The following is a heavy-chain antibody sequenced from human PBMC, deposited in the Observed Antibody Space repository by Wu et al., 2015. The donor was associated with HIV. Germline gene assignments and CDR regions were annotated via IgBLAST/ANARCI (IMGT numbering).Heavy chain of an antibody. V-gene: IGHV1-69*05. D-gene: IGHD6-13*01. CDR2: IIPLFETT. Sequence: QAQLVQSGPEAKRPGASVKVSCKASGVTLSSFAFTWVRQAPGQGLEWMGGIIPLFETTHYAQKFRDRVTITTDESTSTAYMELSSLTSEDTAIYYCARVYSSTWYDFFDSWGQGTLVSVSS. CDR3: ARVYSSTWYDFFDS. J-gene: IGHJ4*02. CDR1: GVTLSSFA.